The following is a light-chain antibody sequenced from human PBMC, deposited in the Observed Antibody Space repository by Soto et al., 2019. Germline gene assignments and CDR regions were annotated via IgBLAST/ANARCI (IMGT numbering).Light chain of an antibody. Sequence: EIVMTQSPATLSVSPGERATLSCRASQSVSSDLAWYQQKPGQAPRLFIYDVSTRATGFPARFSGSGSGTEFTLTISSLQSEDFAVYYCQQYNSWPRTFGQGTKVEIK. J-gene: IGKJ1*01. CDR1: QSVSSD. CDR2: DVS. V-gene: IGKV3-15*01. CDR3: QQYNSWPRT.